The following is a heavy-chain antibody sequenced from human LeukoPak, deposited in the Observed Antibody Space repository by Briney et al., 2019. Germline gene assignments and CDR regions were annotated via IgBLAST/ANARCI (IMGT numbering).Heavy chain of an antibody. CDR2: ITPIFGAA. CDR1: GGTFSSYP. D-gene: IGHD4-23*01. Sequence: SVKVSCKASGGTFSSYPFTWVRQAPGQGLEWMGEITPIFGAANYAQTFQGRVTITADETTSTVFMELSSLRSDDTAFYYCARNSRVASTSGLNYWGQGTLVTVSS. V-gene: IGHV1-69*13. J-gene: IGHJ4*02. CDR3: ARNSRVASTSGLNY.